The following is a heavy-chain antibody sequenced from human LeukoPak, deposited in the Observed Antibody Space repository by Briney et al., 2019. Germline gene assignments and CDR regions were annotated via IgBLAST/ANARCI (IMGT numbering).Heavy chain of an antibody. V-gene: IGHV3-9*01. Sequence: GRSLRLSCADSGYTFDDYAMHWVRQAPGKGLEWVSGISWNSGSIGYADSVKGRFTISRDNAKNSLYLQMNSLRAEDTALYYCAKDSRGWAVAATGYFQHWGQGTLVTVSS. CDR2: ISWNSGSI. CDR3: AKDSRGWAVAATGYFQH. CDR1: GYTFDDYA. D-gene: IGHD6-19*01. J-gene: IGHJ1*01.